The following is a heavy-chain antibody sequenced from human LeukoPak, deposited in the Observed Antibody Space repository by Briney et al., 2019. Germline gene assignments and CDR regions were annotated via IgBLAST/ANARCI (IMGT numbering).Heavy chain of an antibody. CDR1: GGSFSSGGYY. D-gene: IGHD3-3*01. CDR2: IYYSGST. J-gene: IGHJ4*02. CDR3: ATYYDFWSGYLTPHYFDY. V-gene: IGHV4-61*08. Sequence: SETLSLTCTVSGGSFSSGGYYWSWIRQPPGKGLEWIGYIYYSGSTNYNPSLKSRVTISVDTSKNQFSLKLSSVTAADTAVYYCATYYDFWSGYLTPHYFDYWGQGTLVTVSS.